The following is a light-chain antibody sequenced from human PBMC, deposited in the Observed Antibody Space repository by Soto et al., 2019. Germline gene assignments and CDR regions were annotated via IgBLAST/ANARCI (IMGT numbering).Light chain of an antibody. Sequence: QSALTQPASVSGSPGQSITISCTGTSSDVGGYNYVSWSQQHPGKAPKLIIYEVNNRPSGVSNRFSGSKSGNTASLTISGLQAEDEADYYCSSYTITDTYVFGSGTKVTVL. CDR3: SSYTITDTYV. J-gene: IGLJ1*01. CDR1: SSDVGGYNY. CDR2: EVN. V-gene: IGLV2-14*01.